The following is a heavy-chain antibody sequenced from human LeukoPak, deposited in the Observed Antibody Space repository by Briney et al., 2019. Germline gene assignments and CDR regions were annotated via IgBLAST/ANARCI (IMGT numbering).Heavy chain of an antibody. D-gene: IGHD2-2*01. J-gene: IGHJ4*02. CDR2: IYHSGST. CDR1: GYSISSGYY. CDR3: AKRYCSSTTCYDDKGAFDY. V-gene: IGHV4-38-2*02. Sequence: PSETLSLTCTVSGYSISSGYYWGWIRQPPGKGLEWIGSIYHSGSTYYNPSLKSRVTISVDTSKNQFSLKLSSVTAADTAVYYCAKRYCSSTTCYDDKGAFDYWGQGTLVTVSS.